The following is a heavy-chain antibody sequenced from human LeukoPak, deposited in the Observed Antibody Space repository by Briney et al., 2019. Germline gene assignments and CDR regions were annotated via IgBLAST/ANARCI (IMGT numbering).Heavy chain of an antibody. CDR1: GGPFSGYY. CDR2: INHSGST. V-gene: IGHV4-34*01. Sequence: SETLSLTCAVYGGPFSGYYWSWIRQPPGKGLEWSGEINHSGSTNYNPSLKSRVTISVDTSKNQFSLKLSSVTAAHTAVYYCARPITGTRSDPFDYWGQGTLVAVSS. J-gene: IGHJ4*02. D-gene: IGHD1-20*01. CDR3: ARPITGTRSDPFDY.